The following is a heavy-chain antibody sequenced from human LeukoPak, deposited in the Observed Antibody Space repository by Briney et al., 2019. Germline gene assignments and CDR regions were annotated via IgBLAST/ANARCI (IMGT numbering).Heavy chain of an antibody. CDR2: ISGSGGST. V-gene: IGHV3-23*01. Sequence: GGSLRLSCAASGFTFSSYAMSWVRQAPGKGLEWVSAISGSGGSTYYADSVKGRFTISRDNSKNTLYLQMNSLRAEDTAVYYCAKVYLACGGDCYSSPAFDIWGQGTMVTVSS. D-gene: IGHD2-21*02. CDR3: AKVYLACGGDCYSSPAFDI. J-gene: IGHJ3*02. CDR1: GFTFSSYA.